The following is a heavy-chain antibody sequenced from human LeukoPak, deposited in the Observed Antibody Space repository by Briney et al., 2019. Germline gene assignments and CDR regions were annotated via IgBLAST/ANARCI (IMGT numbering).Heavy chain of an antibody. V-gene: IGHV3-15*01. CDR2: IKRRTDGGTT. D-gene: IGHD3-9*01. Sequence: GGSLRLSCAASGFTFSNAWMSWVRQAPGKGQEGVGRIKRRTDGGTTDYAAPVKGRFTISRDDSKNTLYLQMNSLKTEDTAVYYCTTGGLNVILTGYYNRGSYYYGMDVWGKGTTVTVSS. CDR1: GFTFSNAW. CDR3: TTGGLNVILTGYYNRGSYYYGMDV. J-gene: IGHJ6*04.